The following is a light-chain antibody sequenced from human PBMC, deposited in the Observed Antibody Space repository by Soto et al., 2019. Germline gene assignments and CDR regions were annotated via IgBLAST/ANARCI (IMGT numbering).Light chain of an antibody. CDR1: QSLIHSDGNTY. Sequence: DVVMTQSPLSLPVTLGQPASISCRSSQSLIHSDGNTYLSWFQQRPGQSPRRLIYEVSDRDSGVPDRFTGSGSGTDLTLKIRRVEAEDVGVYYCMQGTHWPWTFGQGTEVEIK. J-gene: IGKJ1*01. CDR2: EVS. CDR3: MQGTHWPWT. V-gene: IGKV2-30*02.